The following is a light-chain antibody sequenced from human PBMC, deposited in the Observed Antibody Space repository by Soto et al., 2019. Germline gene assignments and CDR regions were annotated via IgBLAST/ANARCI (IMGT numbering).Light chain of an antibody. CDR1: QSVSSSH. Sequence: ENVLTQSPGTLSLSPGERATLSCRASQSVSSSHLAWYQHKPGQAPRLLIYAASSRATGSPDRFSGGGSGTDFTLTISRLEPEDFAVYYCQEYNVSPYTFGQGTKLEI. CDR3: QEYNVSPYT. CDR2: AAS. J-gene: IGKJ2*01. V-gene: IGKV3-20*01.